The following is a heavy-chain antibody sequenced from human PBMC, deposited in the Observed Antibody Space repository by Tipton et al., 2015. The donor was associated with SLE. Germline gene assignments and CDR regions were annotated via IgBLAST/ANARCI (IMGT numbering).Heavy chain of an antibody. CDR2: IFHSGIT. Sequence: TLSLTCAVSGDSIRRAGYSWSWIRQPPGKGLEWIGYIFHSGITYYNPSLKSRVTMSVDRSKNQFSLRLTSVTAADTAVYYCAKDSGTYYFDFWGQGVLVNVSS. D-gene: IGHD1-26*01. V-gene: IGHV4-30-2*01. CDR1: GDSIRRAGYS. J-gene: IGHJ4*02. CDR3: AKDSGTYYFDF.